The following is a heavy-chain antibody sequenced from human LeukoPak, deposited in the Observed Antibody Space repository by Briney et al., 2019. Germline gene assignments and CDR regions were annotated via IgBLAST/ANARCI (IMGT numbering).Heavy chain of an antibody. CDR1: GLTFSSYA. V-gene: IGHV3-30*04. D-gene: IGHD3-3*01. CDR3: ARDERTDFWSGYYTRGYNWFDP. CDR2: ISYDGSNK. Sequence: GGSLRLSCAASGLTFSSYAMHGVRQAPGKGLEWVAVISYDGSNKYYADSVKGRFTISRDNSKNTLYLQMNSLRAEDTAVYYCARDERTDFWSGYYTRGYNWFDPWGQGTLVTVSS. J-gene: IGHJ5*02.